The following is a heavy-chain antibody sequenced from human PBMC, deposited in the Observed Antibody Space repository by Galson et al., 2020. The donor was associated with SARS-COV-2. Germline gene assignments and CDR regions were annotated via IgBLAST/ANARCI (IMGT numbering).Heavy chain of an antibody. CDR3: ARDLWGRQYDSNTGYYNDGFDL. CDR1: GFTFTKYW. V-gene: IGHV3-7*01. D-gene: IGHD3-9*01. CDR2: IQQYGGKE. Sequence: TGGSLRLSCAASGFTFTKYWMAWVRQAPGKGLEWVAAIQQYGGKERYVESVKGRFTISRDNAENTLYLQMTSLRAEDTAVYYCARDLWGRQYDSNTGYYNDGFDLWGRGTLVTVSS. J-gene: IGHJ2*01.